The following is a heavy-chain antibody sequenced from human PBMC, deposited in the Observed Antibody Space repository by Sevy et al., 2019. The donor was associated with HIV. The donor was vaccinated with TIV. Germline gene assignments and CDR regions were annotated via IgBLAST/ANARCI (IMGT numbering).Heavy chain of an antibody. CDR2: IYYTGST. D-gene: IGHD5-12*01. CDR3: TGAPPVRSGDDSLNWFDP. J-gene: IGHJ5*02. CDR1: GGSISAYY. Sequence: SETLSLTCTVSGGSISAYYWSWIRQPPGKALEYIGYIYYTGSTNYNPSLENRVTMSVDTSKNQFSLKLNSVTAADTAGYYCTGAPPVRSGDDSLNWFDPWGQGTLVTVSS. V-gene: IGHV4-59*01.